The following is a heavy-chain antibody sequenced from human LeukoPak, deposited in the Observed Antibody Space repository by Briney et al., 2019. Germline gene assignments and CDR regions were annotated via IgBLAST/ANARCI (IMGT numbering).Heavy chain of an antibody. J-gene: IGHJ1*01. D-gene: IGHD2-21*02. CDR2: IDSDGSST. Sequence: GGSLRLSCAASGFSFSSYWMHWVPHAPGKGRVWVSRIDSDGSSTSYADSVKGRFTISRDNAKNTLYLQMNSLRAEDKAVYYCARVREVTTIPYFQHWGQGTLVTVSS. CDR1: GFSFSSYW. CDR3: ARVREVTTIPYFQH. V-gene: IGHV3-74*01.